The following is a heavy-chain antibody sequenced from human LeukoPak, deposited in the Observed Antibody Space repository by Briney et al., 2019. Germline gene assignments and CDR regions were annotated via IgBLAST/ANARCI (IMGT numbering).Heavy chain of an antibody. CDR2: IYYSGST. CDR3: ARDGPVGDYIHDAFDI. J-gene: IGHJ3*02. D-gene: IGHD4-17*01. V-gene: IGHV4-59*01. Sequence: SETLPLTCTVSGGSLSSYYWSWIRQPPGKGLEWIGYIYYSGSTNYNPSLKSRVTISVDTSKNQFSLKLSSVTAADTAVYYCARDGPVGDYIHDAFDIWGQGTMVTVSS. CDR1: GGSLSSYY.